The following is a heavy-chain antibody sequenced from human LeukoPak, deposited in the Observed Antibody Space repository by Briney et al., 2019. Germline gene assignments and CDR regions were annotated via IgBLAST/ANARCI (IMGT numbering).Heavy chain of an antibody. CDR3: ARWDYYDTSAYSGDFDY. CDR1: GYTFTGYY. CDR2: VNPNSGGT. J-gene: IGHJ4*02. D-gene: IGHD3-22*01. Sequence: ASVKVSCKTSGYTFTGYYMHWVRQAPGQGLEWMGWVNPNSGGTKYAQKFQGRVTMTRDTPISTVYMELSSLRSDDTAVYYCARWDYYDTSAYSGDFDYWGQGTLVTVSS. V-gene: IGHV1-2*02.